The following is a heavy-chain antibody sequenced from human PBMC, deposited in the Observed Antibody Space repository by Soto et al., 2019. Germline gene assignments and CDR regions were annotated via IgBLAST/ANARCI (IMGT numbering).Heavy chain of an antibody. J-gene: IGHJ6*02. CDR2: LYNAGST. Sequence: SETLSLTCTVSGGSISRYYWSWIRQPPGKGLEWIGYLYNAGSTIYNPSLKSRVAISVDMSQNQFSLNLNYVTAADTAVYYCARDLWGYCGTDCYPLDVWGQGTTVTVSS. D-gene: IGHD2-21*02. V-gene: IGHV4-59*01. CDR1: GGSISRYY. CDR3: ARDLWGYCGTDCYPLDV.